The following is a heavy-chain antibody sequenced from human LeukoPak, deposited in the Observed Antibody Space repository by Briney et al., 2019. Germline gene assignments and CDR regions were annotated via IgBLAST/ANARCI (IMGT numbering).Heavy chain of an antibody. D-gene: IGHD4-23*01. V-gene: IGHV3-9*01. J-gene: IGHJ3*02. Sequence: SLRLSCAASGFTFDDYAMHWVRQAPGKGLEWVSGISWNSGSIGYADSVKGRFTISRDNAKNSLYLQMNSLRAEDTALYYCAKDIGNPKHDAFDIWGQGTMVTVSS. CDR2: ISWNSGSI. CDR1: GFTFDDYA. CDR3: AKDIGNPKHDAFDI.